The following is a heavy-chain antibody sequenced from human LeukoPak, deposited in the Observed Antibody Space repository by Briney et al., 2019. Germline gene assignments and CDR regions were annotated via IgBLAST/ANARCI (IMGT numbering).Heavy chain of an antibody. CDR2: VHSDGVSA. D-gene: IGHD2-15*01. CDR3: ARGGFDHAYDI. Sequence: GGSLRLSCTASGFTFTDYWMRWVRQAPGKGLMWVSRVHSDGVSAIYADSVKGRFTVSRDNTKNSMYLQMSSLRADDTGVYYCARGGFDHAYDIWGQGTMVTVSS. CDR1: GFTFTDYW. V-gene: IGHV3-74*01. J-gene: IGHJ3*02.